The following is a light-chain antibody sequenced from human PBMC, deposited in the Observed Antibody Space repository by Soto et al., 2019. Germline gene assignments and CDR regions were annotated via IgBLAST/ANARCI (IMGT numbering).Light chain of an antibody. CDR1: PSVTNF. J-gene: IGKJ1*01. Sequence: EIVLTQSPATLSLSPGERATLSCRASPSVTNFLAWYQQKPGQAPRLLIYQTSIRAAGIPARFSASGSGTDFTLTISDVQPEDFALYYCHQRQSWPRTFGQGTKVDIK. CDR3: HQRQSWPRT. V-gene: IGKV3-11*01. CDR2: QTS.